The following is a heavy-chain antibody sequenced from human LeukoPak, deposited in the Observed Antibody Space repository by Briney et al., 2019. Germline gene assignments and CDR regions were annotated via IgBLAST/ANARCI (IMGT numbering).Heavy chain of an antibody. CDR2: INPNNGDT. CDR3: ASYPRNIPTPPFDY. Sequence: ASVKVSCKASGYTFTAQYMHWVRQAPGQGLEWMGWINPNNGDTKYAQRFLGGVTMTRDTSTATAYMELSSLRSDDTAVYFCASYPRNIPTPPFDYWGQGTLVTVSS. D-gene: IGHD2-21*01. CDR1: GYTFTAQY. J-gene: IGHJ4*02. V-gene: IGHV1-2*02.